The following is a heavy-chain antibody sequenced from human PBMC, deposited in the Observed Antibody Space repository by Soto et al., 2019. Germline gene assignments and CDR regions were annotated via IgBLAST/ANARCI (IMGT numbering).Heavy chain of an antibody. CDR2: ICDDGITN. V-gene: IGHV3-33*08. Sequence: GGPLRLSCAASGFTFSSYAMPWVRQAPGKGLEWVSAICDDGITNYYADSVKGRFTISRDNSKNTLYLQMNSLRAEDTAVYYCARIFIDTAMVKYYYYYYYMDVWGKGTTVTVSS. CDR3: ARIFIDTAMVKYYYYYYYMDV. D-gene: IGHD5-18*01. J-gene: IGHJ6*03. CDR1: GFTFSSYA.